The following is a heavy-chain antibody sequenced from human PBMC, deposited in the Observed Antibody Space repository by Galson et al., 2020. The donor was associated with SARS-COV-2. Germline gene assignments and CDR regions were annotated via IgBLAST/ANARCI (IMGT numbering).Heavy chain of an antibody. D-gene: IGHD6-19*01. J-gene: IGHJ4*02. CDR2: ISSTSTYI. CDR3: ARESPPGNGWYNFDY. Sequence: GGSLRLSCAASGFTFSSYNMNWVRQAPGKGLEWVSVISSTSTYIYYADSVKGRFTISRDNAKNSLYLQMDSLRAEDTAVYYCARESPPGNGWYNFDYWAREPWSPPP. V-gene: IGHV3-21*01. CDR1: GFTFSSYN.